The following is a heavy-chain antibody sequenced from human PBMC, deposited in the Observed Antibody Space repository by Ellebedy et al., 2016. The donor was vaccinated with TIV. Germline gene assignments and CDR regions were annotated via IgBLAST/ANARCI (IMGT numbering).Heavy chain of an antibody. CDR2: IHYRGNT. CDR3: TRDRVGTTDV. V-gene: IGHV4-59*01. CDR1: GGYLRTYY. D-gene: IGHD1-26*01. J-gene: IGHJ4*02. Sequence: SETLSLXCTVSGGYLRTYYWSWIRQSPGMGLEWIGYIHYRGNTDYNPSLKSRVSISVDTSQNQFSLKLTSVTAADTAIYYCTRDRVGTTDVWGQGTLVTVSS.